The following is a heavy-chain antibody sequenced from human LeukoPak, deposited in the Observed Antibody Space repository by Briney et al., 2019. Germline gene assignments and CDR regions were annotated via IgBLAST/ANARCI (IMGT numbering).Heavy chain of an antibody. CDR3: SRGGYGDYNNWFDP. CDR1: GFTFSTYW. D-gene: IGHD4-17*01. V-gene: IGHV3-23*01. Sequence: GGSLRLSCAASGFTFSTYWMYWVRQAPGKGLEWVSSISGRGDSTYYADSVKGRFTISRDNSKNTLYLQMNSLRAEDTAVYYCSRGGYGDYNNWFDPWGQGTLVIVSS. J-gene: IGHJ5*02. CDR2: ISGRGDST.